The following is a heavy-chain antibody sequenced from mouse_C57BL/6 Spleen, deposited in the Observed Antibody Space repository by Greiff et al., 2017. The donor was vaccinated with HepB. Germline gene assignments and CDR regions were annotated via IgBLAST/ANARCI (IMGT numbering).Heavy chain of an antibody. J-gene: IGHJ4*01. CDR1: GYSITSGYY. CDR3: ARPGGSSSYAMDY. CDR2: ISYEGSN. Sequence: ESGPGLVKPSQSLSLTCSVTGYSITSGYYWNWIRQFPGNKLEWMGYISYEGSNNYNPSLKNRISITRDTSKNQFFLKLNSVTTEDTATYYCARPGGSSSYAMDYWGQGTSVTVSS. V-gene: IGHV3-6*01. D-gene: IGHD1-1*01.